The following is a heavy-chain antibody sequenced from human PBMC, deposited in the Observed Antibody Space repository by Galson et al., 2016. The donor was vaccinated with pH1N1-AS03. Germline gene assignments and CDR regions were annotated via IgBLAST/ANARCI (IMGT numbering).Heavy chain of an antibody. D-gene: IGHD2-15*01. Sequence: SHTLSLTCTVSCGRVNGYYWTWIRQPPGKGLEWIGQFFYIVDTLYTPSLRGRVTMSVDTSKTQLSLPLSSVTAADTAVYYCGRHLRSPYSLDVWGQGTTVTVSS. CDR2: FFYIVDT. J-gene: IGHJ6*02. CDR3: GRHLRSPYSLDV. CDR1: CGRVNGYY. V-gene: IGHV4-59*08.